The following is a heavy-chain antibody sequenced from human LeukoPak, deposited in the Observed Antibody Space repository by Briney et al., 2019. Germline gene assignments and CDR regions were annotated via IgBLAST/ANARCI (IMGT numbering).Heavy chain of an antibody. V-gene: IGHV3-23*01. CDR1: GFTFSSYP. J-gene: IGHJ5*02. CDR2: ISGSGGST. D-gene: IGHD3-22*01. CDR3: AKGPDYYDSSGYYSA. Sequence: GGSLRLSCAASGFTFSSYPMSWVRQAPGEGLEWVSAISGSGGSTYYADSVKGRFTISRDSSKNTLYLQMNSLRAEDTAVYYCAKGPDYYDSSGYYSAWGQGTLVTVSS.